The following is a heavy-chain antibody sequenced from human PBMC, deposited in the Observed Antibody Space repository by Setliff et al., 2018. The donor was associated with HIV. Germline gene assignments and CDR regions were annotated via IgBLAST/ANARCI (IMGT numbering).Heavy chain of an antibody. CDR1: AYSFTSYW. J-gene: IGHJ4*02. V-gene: IGHV5-51*01. CDR3: ATPTSITSGSAFDY. D-gene: IGHD2-2*01. CDR2: IYPGDSDT. Sequence: PGESLKISCKGSAYSFTSYWIGWVRQMPGKGLEWMGIIYPGDSDTRYSPSFQGQVTISVDKSISAAYLQWSSLKASDTAMYYCATPTSITSGSAFDYWGQGTLVTVSS.